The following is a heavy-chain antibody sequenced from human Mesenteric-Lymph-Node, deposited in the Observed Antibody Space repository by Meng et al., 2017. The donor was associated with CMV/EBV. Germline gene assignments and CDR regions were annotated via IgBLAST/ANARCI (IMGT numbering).Heavy chain of an antibody. CDR3: AKDKGLRYLEWSSG. Sequence: GESLKISCAASGFSFSISGKHWVRQAPGKGLEWVALIRSDGRDEYYGDSVRGRFSISKDNSKSMVFLQMNILRVEDTAVYYCAKDKGLRYLEWSSGRGQGTLVTVSS. D-gene: IGHD3-3*01. J-gene: IGHJ4*02. CDR2: IRSDGRDE. CDR1: GFSFSISG. V-gene: IGHV3-30*02.